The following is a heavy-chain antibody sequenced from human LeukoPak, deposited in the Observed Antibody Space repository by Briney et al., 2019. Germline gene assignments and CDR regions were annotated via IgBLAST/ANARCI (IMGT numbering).Heavy chain of an antibody. Sequence: GTSLRLPCVASGFTFSNYGMHWVRQAPGKGLEWVATITYDGSSEYYADSVKDRFTVSRDNSKNTLYLQMSSLKTEDTAVYYCAREGNMIAAFDIWGQGTMVTVSS. CDR3: AREGNMIAAFDI. CDR1: GFTFSNYG. D-gene: IGHD3-22*01. V-gene: IGHV3-30*03. J-gene: IGHJ3*02. CDR2: ITYDGSSE.